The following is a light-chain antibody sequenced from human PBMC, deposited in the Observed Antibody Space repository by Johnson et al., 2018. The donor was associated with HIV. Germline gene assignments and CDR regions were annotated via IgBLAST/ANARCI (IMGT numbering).Light chain of an antibody. CDR1: SSNIGNNY. Sequence: QSVLTQPPSVSAAPGQKVTISCSGSSSNIGNNYVSWYQQLPGTAPKLLIYEDNKRPSGIPGRFSGSQSGPSATLGITGLQTGDKADYYCGTWDSSLSAVYVFGTGTKVTVL. CDR3: GTWDSSLSAVYV. CDR2: EDN. V-gene: IGLV1-51*02. J-gene: IGLJ1*01.